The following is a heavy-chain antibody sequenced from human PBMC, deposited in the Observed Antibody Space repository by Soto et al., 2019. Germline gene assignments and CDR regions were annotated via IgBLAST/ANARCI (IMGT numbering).Heavy chain of an antibody. CDR2: IWYDGNTK. V-gene: IGHV3-33*01. J-gene: IGHJ4*02. Sequence: QVQLVESGGGVVQPGRSLRLSCAASGFSFSSYGMHWVRQAPGKGLAWVATIWYDGNTKYYADSVKGRFTISRDNSKEPLYLQMNSRRDEDTAVYYCGGGAYFSDYWGQGTLVTVSS. CDR1: GFSFSSYG. D-gene: IGHD3-16*01. CDR3: GGGAYFSDY.